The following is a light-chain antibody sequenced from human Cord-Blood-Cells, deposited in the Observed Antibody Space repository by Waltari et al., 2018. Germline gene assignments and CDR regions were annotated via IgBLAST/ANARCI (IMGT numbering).Light chain of an antibody. CDR2: LAS. CDR1: RNVYNY. J-gene: IGKJ4*01. V-gene: IGKV3-11*01. Sequence: TQPPAPRSLSPIPCTTRPCLLRRNVYNYLAWYQQKPGQSPQLLIYLASNRATGIPARFSGSGSGTDFTLNISRVEPEDVGVYYCQQYVSTPLTFGGGTKVEIK. CDR3: QQYVSTPLT.